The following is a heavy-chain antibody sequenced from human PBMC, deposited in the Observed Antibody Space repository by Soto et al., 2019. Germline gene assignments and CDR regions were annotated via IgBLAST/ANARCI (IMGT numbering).Heavy chain of an antibody. J-gene: IGHJ6*02. CDR1: GGSLSGYY. D-gene: IGHD3-3*01. CDR2: INHSGST. CDR3: ARGRFNYDFWSGTGLGYYYYGMDV. Sequence: PSETLSLTCAVYGGSLSGYYWSWIRQPPGKGLEWIGEINHSGSTNYTPSLKSRVTISVDTSKNQFSLKLNSVTAADTAVYYCARGRFNYDFWSGTGLGYYYYGMDVWGQGTTVTVSS. V-gene: IGHV4-34*01.